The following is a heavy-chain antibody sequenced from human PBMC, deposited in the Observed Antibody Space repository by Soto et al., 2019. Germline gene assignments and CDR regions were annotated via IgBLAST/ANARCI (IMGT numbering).Heavy chain of an antibody. Sequence: QVQLVQSGAEVKKPGSSVKVSCKVSGDTFSSYTITWVRQAPGQGLECMGRIIPVLGRPNYAQKFRDRVTITADMSTSTSYMQMSSLTSEDTAVYYCARSLGPTGDDYWGQGTLFTVSA. D-gene: IGHD7-27*01. CDR3: ARSLGPTGDDY. V-gene: IGHV1-69*02. J-gene: IGHJ4*02. CDR2: IIPVLGRP. CDR1: GDTFSSYT.